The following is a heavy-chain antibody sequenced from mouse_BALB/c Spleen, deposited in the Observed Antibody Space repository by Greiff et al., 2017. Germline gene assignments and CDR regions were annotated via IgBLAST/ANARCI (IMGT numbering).Heavy chain of an antibody. V-gene: IGHV2-9*02. CDR3: ARGDGYYVGAMEY. J-gene: IGHJ4*01. D-gene: IGHD2-3*01. CDR1: GFSLTSYG. Sequence: QVQLKESGPGLVAPSQSLSITCTVSGFSLTSYGVHWVRQPPGKGLEWLGVIWAGGSTNYNSALMSRLSISKDNSKSQVFLKMNSLQTDDTAMYYCARGDGYYVGAMEYWGQGTSVTVSA. CDR2: IWAGGST.